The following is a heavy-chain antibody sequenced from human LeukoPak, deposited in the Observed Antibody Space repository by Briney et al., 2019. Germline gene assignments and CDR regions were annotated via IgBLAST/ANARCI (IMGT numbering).Heavy chain of an antibody. CDR3: ARVAKERVGGVYYFDY. Sequence: GGSLRLSCAASGFTFSDYDMHWVRQATGKGLESVSAIGTAGDTYYTGSVKGRFTISRENAKNSLYLQMNSLRAGDTAVYYCARVAKERVGGVYYFDYWGQGTLVTVSS. D-gene: IGHD1-1*01. CDR1: GFTFSDYD. CDR2: IGTAGDT. V-gene: IGHV3-13*01. J-gene: IGHJ4*02.